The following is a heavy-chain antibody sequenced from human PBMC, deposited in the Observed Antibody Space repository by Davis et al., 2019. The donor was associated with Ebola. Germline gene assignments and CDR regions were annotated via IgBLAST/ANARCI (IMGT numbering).Heavy chain of an antibody. Sequence: AASVKVSCKASGGTFSSYAISWVRQAPGQRLEWMGWINAGNGNTKYSQKFQGRVTITRDTSASTAYMELSSLRSEDTAVYYCARRGIVVVPAATQQYYYYGMDVWGQGTTVTVSS. CDR3: ARRGIVVVPAATQQYYYYGMDV. D-gene: IGHD2-2*01. V-gene: IGHV1-3*01. CDR1: GGTFSSYA. CDR2: INAGNGNT. J-gene: IGHJ6*02.